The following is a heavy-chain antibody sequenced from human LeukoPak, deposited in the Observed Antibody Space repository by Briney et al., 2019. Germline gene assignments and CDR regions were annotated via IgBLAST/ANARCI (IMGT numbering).Heavy chain of an antibody. Sequence: GGSLRLSCAASGFTFSGSAMHWVRQASGKGLEWVGRIRSKANSYATAYAASVKGRFTISRDDSKNTAYLQMNSLKTEDTAVYYCTRQPDYGDYGHWGQGTLVTVSS. CDR2: IRSKANSYAT. J-gene: IGHJ4*02. V-gene: IGHV3-73*01. CDR3: TRQPDYGDYGH. D-gene: IGHD4-17*01. CDR1: GFTFSGSA.